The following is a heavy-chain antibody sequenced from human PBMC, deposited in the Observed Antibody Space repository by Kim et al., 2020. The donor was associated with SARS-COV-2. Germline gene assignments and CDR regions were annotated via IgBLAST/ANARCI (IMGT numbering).Heavy chain of an antibody. J-gene: IGHJ6*02. V-gene: IGHV3-53*01. Sequence: GGSLRLSCVASGFTVINSDMSWVRQPPGKGLEWVSYTNSAGSTHYADSVKGRFTVSRDNSKNSLFLQMDSLRADDAAVYYCREWGGTYGVDVWGRGTTVT. CDR1: GFTVINSD. CDR2: TNSAGST. D-gene: IGHD1-26*01. CDR3: REWGGTYGVDV.